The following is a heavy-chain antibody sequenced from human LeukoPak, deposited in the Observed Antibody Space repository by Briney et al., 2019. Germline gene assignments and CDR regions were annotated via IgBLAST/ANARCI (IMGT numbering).Heavy chain of an antibody. Sequence: QPGGSLRLSCAASGFTFSSYSMNWVRQAPGKGLEWVSSISSSSSYIYYADSVKGRFTISRDNAKNSLYLQMNSLRVEDTAIYYCAKVQGQQSPSLYFDYWGQGILVTVSS. CDR1: GFTFSSYS. CDR2: ISSSSSYI. D-gene: IGHD6-13*01. CDR3: AKVQGQQSPSLYFDY. V-gene: IGHV3-21*04. J-gene: IGHJ4*02.